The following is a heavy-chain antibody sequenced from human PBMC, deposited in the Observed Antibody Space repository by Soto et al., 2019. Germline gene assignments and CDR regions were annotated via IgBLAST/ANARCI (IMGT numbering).Heavy chain of an antibody. Sequence: EVQLLETGGGLVQPGGSLRLSCTASGFTFSTYAMSWVRQAPGEGLEWVSSISEDGIYTDYADSVKGRFTISRDNSKNKLYVQMTCLRAEDTAVYYCAIETSPNTYYTFDFWGQGTLVTVSS. V-gene: IGHV3-23*01. CDR3: AIETSPNTYYTFDF. D-gene: IGHD1-26*01. CDR2: ISEDGIYT. J-gene: IGHJ3*01. CDR1: GFTFSTYA.